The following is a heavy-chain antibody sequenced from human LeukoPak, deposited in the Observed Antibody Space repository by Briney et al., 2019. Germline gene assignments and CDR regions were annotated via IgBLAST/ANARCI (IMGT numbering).Heavy chain of an antibody. V-gene: IGHV3-30-3*02. D-gene: IGHD5-18*01. CDR3: ARLDTAMVILDY. CDR2: ISYDGSNK. J-gene: IGHJ4*02. Sequence: PGGSLRLSCAASGFTFSSYAMHWVRQAPGKGLEWVAVISYDGSNKYYADSVKGRFTISRDNSKNTLYLQMNSLRAEDTAVYYCARLDTAMVILDYWGQGTLVTVSS. CDR1: GFTFSSYA.